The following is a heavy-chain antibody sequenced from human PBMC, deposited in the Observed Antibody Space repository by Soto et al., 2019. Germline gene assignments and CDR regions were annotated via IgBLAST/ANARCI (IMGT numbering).Heavy chain of an antibody. V-gene: IGHV3-49*04. Sequence: GGSLRLSCTASGFTFGDYAMSWVRQAPGKGLEWVGFIRSKAYGGTTEYAASVKGRFTISRDDSKSIAYLQMNSLKTEDTAVYYCTTREFDPWGQGTLVTVSS. CDR1: GFTFGDYA. CDR2: IRSKAYGGTT. J-gene: IGHJ5*02. CDR3: TTREFDP.